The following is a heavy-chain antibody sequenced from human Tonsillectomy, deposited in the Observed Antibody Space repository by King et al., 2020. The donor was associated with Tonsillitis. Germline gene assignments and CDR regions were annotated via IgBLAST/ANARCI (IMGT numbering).Heavy chain of an antibody. CDR3: ARDYDDFWSGSGGWFDP. J-gene: IGHJ5*02. V-gene: IGHV1-18*01. CDR1: GYTFTSYG. Sequence: VQLVQSGAEVKKPGASVKVSCKASGYTFTSYGISWVRQAPGQGLEWMGWISAYNVNTNYSQKLQGRVTMTTDTSTSTAYRELRSLRTDDTAVYYCARDYDDFWSGSGGWFDPWGQGTLVTVSS. D-gene: IGHD3-3*01. CDR2: ISAYNVNT.